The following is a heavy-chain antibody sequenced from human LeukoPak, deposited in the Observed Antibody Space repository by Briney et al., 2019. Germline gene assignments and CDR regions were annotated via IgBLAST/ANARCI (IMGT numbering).Heavy chain of an antibody. CDR2: INHSGST. Sequence: SETLSLTCAVYGGSFSGYYWSWIRQPPGKGVEWIGEINHSGSTNYNPSLKSRVTISVDTSKNQFSLKLSSVTAADTAVYYCARRGTTMIVLVITSEFDYWGQGTLVTVSS. CDR1: GGSFSGYY. J-gene: IGHJ4*02. D-gene: IGHD3-22*01. V-gene: IGHV4-34*01. CDR3: ARRGTTMIVLVITSEFDY.